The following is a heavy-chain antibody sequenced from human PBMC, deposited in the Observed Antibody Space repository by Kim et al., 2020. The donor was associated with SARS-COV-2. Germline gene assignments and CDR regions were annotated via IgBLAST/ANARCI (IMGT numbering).Heavy chain of an antibody. D-gene: IGHD3-10*01. V-gene: IGHV3-23*01. CDR3: ATQGSYYNVNWFDP. Sequence: GGSLRLSCAASGFTFSSYAMSWVRQAPGKGLEWVSAISGSGGSTYYADSGTGRFTISRNNSKNTRYLQMNSLRAGDTAVYYCATQGSYYNVNWFDPWGQGTLVTVSS. J-gene: IGHJ5*02. CDR1: GFTFSSYA. CDR2: ISGSGGST.